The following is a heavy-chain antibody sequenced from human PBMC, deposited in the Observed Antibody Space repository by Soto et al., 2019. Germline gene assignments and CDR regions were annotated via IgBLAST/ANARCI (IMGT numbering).Heavy chain of an antibody. CDR1: GFTFSSYA. V-gene: IGHV3-23*01. J-gene: IGHJ4*02. CDR2: ISGSGGST. Sequence: GGSLRLSCAASGFTFSSYAMSWVRQAPGKGLEWVSAISGSGGSTYYADSVKGRFTISRDNSKNTLYLQMNSLRAEDTAVYYCAKAGRYSYDPLPLDYWGQGTLVTVSS. CDR3: AKAGRYSYDPLPLDY. D-gene: IGHD5-18*01.